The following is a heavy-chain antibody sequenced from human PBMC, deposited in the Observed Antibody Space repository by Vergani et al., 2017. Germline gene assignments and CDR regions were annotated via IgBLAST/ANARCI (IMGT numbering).Heavy chain of an antibody. CDR3: AGGRRVPVFGVIRISPGWFDP. CDR1: GGSISSYY. V-gene: IGHV4-59*12. Sequence: QVQLQESGPGLVKPSETLSLTCTVSGGSISSYYWSWIRPPPGKGLEWIGSIYYSGSTNYNPSLKSRVTISVDTSKNQFSLKVTSVTAADPAVYYCAGGRRVPVFGVIRISPGWFDPWGQGTLVTISS. CDR2: IYYSGST. J-gene: IGHJ5*02. D-gene: IGHD3-3*01.